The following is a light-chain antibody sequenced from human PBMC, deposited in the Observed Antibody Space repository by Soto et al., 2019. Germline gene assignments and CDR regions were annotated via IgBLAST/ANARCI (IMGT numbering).Light chain of an antibody. CDR3: CSNAVNSVV. Sequence: QSALTQPRSVSGSPGQSVTISCTGTSSDVGGSNYVSWYQQHPGKPPKVMIYDVTKRPSGVPDRFSGSKSGNTASLTISGLQAGDEADYYCCSNAVNSVVFGGGTKLTVL. CDR2: DVT. J-gene: IGLJ2*01. CDR1: SSDVGGSNY. V-gene: IGLV2-11*02.